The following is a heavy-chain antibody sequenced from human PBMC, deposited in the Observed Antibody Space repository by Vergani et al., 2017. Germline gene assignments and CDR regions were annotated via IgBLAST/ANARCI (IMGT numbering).Heavy chain of an antibody. J-gene: IGHJ6*02. CDR2: IDPSVSYT. CDR3: ARLKSSSWYTPRVYYYYGMDV. CDR1: GYSFTSYW. D-gene: IGHD6-13*01. V-gene: IGHV5-10-1*03. Sequence: EVQLVPSGAEVKKPGESLRISCKGSGYSFTSYWISWVRQMPGKGLEWMGRIDPSVSYTNYSPSFQGHVTISADKSISTAYLQWSSLKASDTAMYYCARLKSSSWYTPRVYYYYGMDVWGQGTTVTVSS.